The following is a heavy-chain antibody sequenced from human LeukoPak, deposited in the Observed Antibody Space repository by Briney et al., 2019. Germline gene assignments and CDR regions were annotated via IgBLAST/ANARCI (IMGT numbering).Heavy chain of an antibody. CDR1: GYSFTSYW. Sequence: GESLKISCKGSGYSFTSYWIGWVRQMPGKGLEWMGIIYPGDSDTRYSPSFQGQVTISADKSISTAYLQWSSLKASDTAMYYCASVGGAYDYGDYNRRPTLFDIWGQGTMVTVSS. CDR2: IYPGDSDT. D-gene: IGHD4-17*01. V-gene: IGHV5-51*01. CDR3: ASVGGAYDYGDYNRRPTLFDI. J-gene: IGHJ3*02.